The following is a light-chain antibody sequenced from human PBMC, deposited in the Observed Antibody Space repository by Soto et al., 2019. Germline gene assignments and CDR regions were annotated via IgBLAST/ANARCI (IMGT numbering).Light chain of an antibody. CDR2: DDS. CDR1: SSDVGSYNL. CDR3: CSYAGSSTYV. J-gene: IGLJ1*01. Sequence: QSALTQPASVSGSPGQSITMSCTGTSSDVGSYNLVSWYQRHPGKAPKLLIYDDSERPSGVSNRFSGSKSGNTASLTISGLQAEDEADYYCCSYAGSSTYVFGTGTKLTVL. V-gene: IGLV2-23*01.